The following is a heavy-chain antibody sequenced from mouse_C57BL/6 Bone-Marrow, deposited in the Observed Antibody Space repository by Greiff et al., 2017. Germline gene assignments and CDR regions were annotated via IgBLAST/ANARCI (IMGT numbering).Heavy chain of an antibody. V-gene: IGHV1-5*01. Sequence: PPQESFTFLAKPGASVKMSCKTSGYTFTSYWMHWVKQRPGQGLEWIGAIYPGNSDTSYNQKLKGKAKLTEVTSASTDYIELSSQTNEDSAVYCCLYYDSEEGYWGQGTTLTVSS. CDR3: LYYDSEEGY. CDR1: GYTFTSYW. D-gene: IGHD2-4*01. J-gene: IGHJ2*01. CDR2: IYPGNSDT.